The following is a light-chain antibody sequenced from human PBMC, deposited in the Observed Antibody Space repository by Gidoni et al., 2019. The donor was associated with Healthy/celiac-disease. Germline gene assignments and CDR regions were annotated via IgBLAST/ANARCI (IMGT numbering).Light chain of an antibody. J-gene: IGKJ4*01. CDR2: DAS. Sequence: DIQMTQPPSTLSASVGDRVTITCRDSQSISSWLAWYQQKPGKAPKLLIYDASSLESGVPSRFSGSGSGTEFTLTISSLQPDDFAPYYCQQYNSYPLTFGGGTKVEIK. CDR3: QQYNSYPLT. CDR1: QSISSW. V-gene: IGKV1-5*01.